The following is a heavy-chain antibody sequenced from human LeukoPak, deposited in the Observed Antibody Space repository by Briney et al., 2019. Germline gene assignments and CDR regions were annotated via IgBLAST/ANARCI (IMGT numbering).Heavy chain of an antibody. CDR2: IYATGST. D-gene: IGHD1-1*01. CDR1: GDFIRSYW. J-gene: IGHJ4*03. V-gene: IGHV4-4*07. Sequence: SETLSLTCDVSGDFIRSYWWGWVRQPAGKGLEWIGRIYATGSTKFNPSLKSRLTMSMDTSTNQLSLKLSLKLTSVTAADTAVYFCARGPTISETGYFDYWGQGTLVTVSS. CDR3: ARGPTISETGYFDY.